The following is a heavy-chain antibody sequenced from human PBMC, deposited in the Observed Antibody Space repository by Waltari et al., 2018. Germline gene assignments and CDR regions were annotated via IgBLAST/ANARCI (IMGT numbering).Heavy chain of an antibody. Sequence: EVQLVESGGGLIQPGGSLRLSCAASGFTVSSNYMSWVRQAPGKGLEWVSVIYSGGSTYYADSLKGRFTISRDNSKNTLYLQMNSLRAEDTAVYYCARDFHGITGTRVGISWYFDLWGRGTLVTVSS. CDR2: IYSGGST. D-gene: IGHD1-7*01. J-gene: IGHJ2*01. V-gene: IGHV3-53*01. CDR1: GFTVSSNY. CDR3: ARDFHGITGTRVGISWYFDL.